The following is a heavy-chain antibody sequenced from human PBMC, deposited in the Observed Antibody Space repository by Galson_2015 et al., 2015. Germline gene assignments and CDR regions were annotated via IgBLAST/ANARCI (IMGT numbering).Heavy chain of an antibody. CDR1: GYTFTRHA. J-gene: IGHJ4*02. Sequence: SVKVSCKASGYTFTRHAIHWVRQAPGQRLEWMGWINGGDGNTKSSQNFQGRVTITRDTSASTAYMDLSSLRPEDTAVYYCASHPWGNWHFEYWGQGTRVTVSS. D-gene: IGHD3-16*01. CDR2: INGGDGNT. V-gene: IGHV1-3*01. CDR3: ASHPWGNWHFEY.